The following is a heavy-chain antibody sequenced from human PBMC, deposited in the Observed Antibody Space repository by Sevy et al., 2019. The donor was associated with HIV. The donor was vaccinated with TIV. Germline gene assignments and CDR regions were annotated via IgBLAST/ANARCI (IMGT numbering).Heavy chain of an antibody. CDR3: ARHDDSSGYDDYYYYGMDV. V-gene: IGHV1-69*13. CDR2: IIPIFGTA. D-gene: IGHD3-22*01. J-gene: IGHJ6*02. CDR1: GGTFSSYA. Sequence: ASVKVSCKASGGTFSSYAISWVRQAPGQGLEWMGGIIPIFGTANYAQKFQGRVTITADESTSTAYMELSSLRSEDMAVYYCARHDDSSGYDDYYYYGMDVWGQGTTVTVSS.